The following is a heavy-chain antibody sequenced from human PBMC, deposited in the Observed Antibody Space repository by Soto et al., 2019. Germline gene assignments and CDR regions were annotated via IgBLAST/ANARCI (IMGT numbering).Heavy chain of an antibody. Sequence: EXLKISCKCSGYXFSSYLLVWVRHMPGKGLEFIGIIFPTDSTTTYSPSFQGQVTISVDKSISTAYLQWSSLKYSDTAMYYCARAVIGYCSSTSCPGDYWGQGTLGTVS. CDR3: ARAVIGYCSSTSCPGDY. J-gene: IGHJ4*02. D-gene: IGHD2-2*01. CDR2: IFPTDSTT. CDR1: GYXFSSYL. V-gene: IGHV5-51*01.